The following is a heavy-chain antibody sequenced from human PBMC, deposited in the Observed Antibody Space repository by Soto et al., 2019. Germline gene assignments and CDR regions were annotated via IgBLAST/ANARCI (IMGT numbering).Heavy chain of an antibody. CDR3: TTSEVPADPADY. D-gene: IGHD2-2*01. V-gene: IGHV3-15*01. J-gene: IGHJ4*02. CDR2: IKSKTDGGTT. Sequence: EVQLVESGGGLVKPGGSLRLSCAASGFTFSNAWMSWVRQAPGKGLEWVGRIKSKTDGGTTDYAAPVKGRFTISRDDSKNMLYLQMNSLKTEDTAVYYCTTSEVPADPADYWGQGTLVTVSS. CDR1: GFTFSNAW.